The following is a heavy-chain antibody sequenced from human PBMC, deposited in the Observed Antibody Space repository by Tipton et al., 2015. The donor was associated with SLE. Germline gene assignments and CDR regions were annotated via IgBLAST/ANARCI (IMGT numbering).Heavy chain of an antibody. J-gene: IGHJ6*03. CDR1: GYTYTRYG. D-gene: IGHD1-1*01. CDR2: INPNSGGT. V-gene: IGHV1-2*06. CDR3: ATNGPNYYYFYMDV. Sequence: QSGAEVKRPGASVKVSCKATGYTYTRYGITWVRQAPGQGLEWMGRINPNSGGTNYAQRFQGRVTMTRDTSISTAYMELSRLRSDDTAVYYCATNGPNYYYFYMDVWGRGTAVTVSS.